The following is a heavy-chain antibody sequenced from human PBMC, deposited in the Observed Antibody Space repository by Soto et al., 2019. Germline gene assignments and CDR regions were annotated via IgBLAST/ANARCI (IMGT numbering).Heavy chain of an antibody. CDR1: GFTFTSSA. Sequence: ASVKVSCKASGFTFTSSAVQWVRQARGQRLEWIGWIVVGSGNTNYAQKFQERVTITRDMSTSTAYMELSSLRSEDTAVYYCAAAVEYYYDSSGYYNFDYWGQGTLVTVSS. CDR3: AAAVEYYYDSSGYYNFDY. D-gene: IGHD3-22*01. J-gene: IGHJ4*02. CDR2: IVVGSGNT. V-gene: IGHV1-58*01.